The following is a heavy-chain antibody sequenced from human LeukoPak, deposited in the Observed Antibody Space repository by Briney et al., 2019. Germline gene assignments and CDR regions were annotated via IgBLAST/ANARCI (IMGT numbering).Heavy chain of an antibody. CDR1: GFTFSSYS. CDR2: ISSSSSTI. CDR3: ARDQGRDGYNAKTFDY. J-gene: IGHJ4*02. D-gene: IGHD5-24*01. V-gene: IGHV3-48*04. Sequence: GGSLRLSCAASGFTFSSYSMNWVRQAPGKGLEWVSYISSSSSTIYYADSVKGRFTISRDNAKNSLYLQMNSLRAEDTAVYYRARDQGRDGYNAKTFDYWGQGTLVTVSS.